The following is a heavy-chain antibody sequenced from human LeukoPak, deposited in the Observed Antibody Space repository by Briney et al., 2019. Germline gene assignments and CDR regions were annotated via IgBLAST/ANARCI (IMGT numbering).Heavy chain of an antibody. CDR3: ARAAEISALDN. CDR1: GFTFNIYS. D-gene: IGHD6-13*01. CDR2: IKQYGSEK. J-gene: IGHJ4*02. Sequence: GGSLRLSCAASGFTFNIYSMNWVRQAPGKGLEWVATIKQYGSEKYYVDSVKGRFTISRDNAKKSLFLQMDSLRGEDTAVYYCARAAEISALDNWGQGTLVTVSS. V-gene: IGHV3-7*03.